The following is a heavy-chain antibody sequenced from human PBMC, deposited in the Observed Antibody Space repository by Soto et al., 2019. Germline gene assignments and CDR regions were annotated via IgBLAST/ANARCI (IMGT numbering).Heavy chain of an antibody. J-gene: IGHJ6*02. CDR1: GFTFSSYA. V-gene: IGHV3-23*01. CDR2: ISGSGGST. CDR3: AKGRWGLYYYYGMDV. Sequence: GGSLRLSCAASGFTFSSYAMSWVRQAPGKGLEWVSAISGSGGSTYYADSVKGRFTISRDNSKNTLYLQMNSLRAEDTDVYYCAKGRWGLYYYYGMDVWGQGTTVTVSS. D-gene: IGHD3-16*01.